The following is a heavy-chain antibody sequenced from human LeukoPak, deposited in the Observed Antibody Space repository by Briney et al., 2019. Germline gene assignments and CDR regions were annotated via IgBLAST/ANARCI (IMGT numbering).Heavy chain of an antibody. Sequence: GGSLRLSCAASGFTFSSYGMHWGRQAPGKGLEWVAFIRNDGSNKYYADSVNDRFTISRDNSYNTLYFQMHSLRADATAVYYCASQVEGGFFDYWGEGTLVTLSS. CDR3: ASQVEGGFFDY. V-gene: IGHV3-30*02. J-gene: IGHJ4*02. CDR2: IRNDGSNK. D-gene: IGHD2-15*01. CDR1: GFTFSSYG.